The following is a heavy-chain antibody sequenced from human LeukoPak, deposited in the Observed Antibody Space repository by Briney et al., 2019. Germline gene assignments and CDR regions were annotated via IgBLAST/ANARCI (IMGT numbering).Heavy chain of an antibody. J-gene: IGHJ4*02. Sequence: ASVKVSCKASGYTFTDYYIHWVRQAPGQGLEWMGWINPNSGGTNYAQKFQGRVTLTRDTSISTAYMEVSWLRSDDTAVYYCARDIWNQRIMYCWGQGTLVTVSS. CDR2: INPNSGGT. D-gene: IGHD1-14*01. CDR3: ARDIWNQRIMYC. CDR1: GYTFTDYY. V-gene: IGHV1-2*02.